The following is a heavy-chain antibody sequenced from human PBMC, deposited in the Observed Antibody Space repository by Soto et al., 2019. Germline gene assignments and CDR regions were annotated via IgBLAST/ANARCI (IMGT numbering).Heavy chain of an antibody. CDR3: ARAVRGFDY. Sequence: GGSLRLSCAASGFTFSSYAMHWVRQAPGKGLEWVAVISYDGSNKYYADSVKGRFTISRDNSKNTLYLQMNSLRAEDTAVYYCARAVRGFDYWGQGTLVTVSS. J-gene: IGHJ4*02. V-gene: IGHV3-30-3*01. CDR1: GFTFSSYA. CDR2: ISYDGSNK. D-gene: IGHD3-10*01.